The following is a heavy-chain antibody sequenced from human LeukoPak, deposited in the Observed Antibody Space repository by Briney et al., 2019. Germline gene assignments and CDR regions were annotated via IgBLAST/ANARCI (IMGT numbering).Heavy chain of an antibody. J-gene: IGHJ4*02. CDR2: INHSGST. CDR3: ASKSLRFLEWFPREYFDY. V-gene: IGHV4-34*01. CDR1: GGSFSGYY. Sequence: SETLSLTCAVYGGSFSGYYWSWIRQPPGKGLEWIGEINHSGSTNYNPSLKSRVTISVDTSKNQFSLKLSSVTAADTAVYYCASKSLRFLEWFPREYFDYWGQGTLVTVSS. D-gene: IGHD3-3*01.